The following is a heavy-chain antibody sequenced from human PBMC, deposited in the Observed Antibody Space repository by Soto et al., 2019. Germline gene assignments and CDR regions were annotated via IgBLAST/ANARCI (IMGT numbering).Heavy chain of an antibody. V-gene: IGHV4-59*01. D-gene: IGHD3-22*01. CDR1: GGPITYYY. CDR3: GKGGYYYDSLLVFVN. Sequence: SETRSLTCTVAGGPITYYYWNWIRQPPGRGLEWIGYIYYRGSTTYNPSLNSRVTMSVDTSTNQFSRKLTSVTAADTAVYYCGKGGYYYDSLLVFVNWGQGTMVTVSS. J-gene: IGHJ3*02. CDR2: IYYRGST.